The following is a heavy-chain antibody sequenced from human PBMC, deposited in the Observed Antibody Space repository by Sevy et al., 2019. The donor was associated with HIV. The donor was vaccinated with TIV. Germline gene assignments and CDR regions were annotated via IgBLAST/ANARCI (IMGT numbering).Heavy chain of an antibody. CDR3: ARSNDYVWGSYRWFDY. J-gene: IGHJ4*02. CDR2: IYPGDSDT. V-gene: IGHV5-51*01. D-gene: IGHD3-16*02. Sequence: GESLKISCKGSGYSFTSYWIGWVRQMPGKGLERMGIIYPGDSDTRYSPSFQGQVTISADKSISTAYLQWSSLKASDTAMYYCARSNDYVWGSYRWFDYWGQGTLVTVSS. CDR1: GYSFTSYW.